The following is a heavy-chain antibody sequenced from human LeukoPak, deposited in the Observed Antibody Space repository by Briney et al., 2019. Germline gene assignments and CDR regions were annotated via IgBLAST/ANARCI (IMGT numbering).Heavy chain of an antibody. CDR1: GYSFTSYW. V-gene: IGHV5-51*01. J-gene: IGHJ6*04. Sequence: GESLKISCKGSGYSFTSYWIGWVRQMPGKGLEWMGIIYPGDSDTRYSPSFQGQVTISADKSISTAYLQWSSLKASDTAMYYCARHTRYIVGATRPYYYYGMDVWGKGTTVTVSS. D-gene: IGHD1-26*01. CDR3: ARHTRYIVGATRPYYYYGMDV. CDR2: IYPGDSDT.